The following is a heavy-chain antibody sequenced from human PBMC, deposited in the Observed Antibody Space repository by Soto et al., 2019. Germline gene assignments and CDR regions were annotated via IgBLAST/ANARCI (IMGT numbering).Heavy chain of an antibody. CDR1: GFTVSSYA. CDR2: ISGSGST. V-gene: IGHV3-23*01. J-gene: IGHJ6*03. D-gene: IGHD3-16*01. Sequence: VQLLESGGGLVQPGGSLRLSCAASGFTVSSYAMIWVRQAPGKGLEWVSVISGSGSTYSADSVKGRFTISRDSSKNTVYLQMNSLRAEDTAVYYCAKALRFTFTTGYYMDVWGRGTTVTVSS. CDR3: AKALRFTFTTGYYMDV.